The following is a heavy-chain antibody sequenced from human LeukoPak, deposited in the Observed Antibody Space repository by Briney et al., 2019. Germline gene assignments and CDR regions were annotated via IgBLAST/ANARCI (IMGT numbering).Heavy chain of an antibody. J-gene: IGHJ6*03. CDR2: IYPGDSDT. Sequence: GESLKISCKGSGYSFTSYWIGWVRQMPGKGLEWMGIIYPGDSDTRYSPSFQGQVTISADKSISTAYLQWSSLKASDTAMYYCARGDCSGGSCYPTYYYYMDVWGKGTTVTVSS. D-gene: IGHD2-15*01. V-gene: IGHV5-51*01. CDR1: GYSFTSYW. CDR3: ARGDCSGGSCYPTYYYYMDV.